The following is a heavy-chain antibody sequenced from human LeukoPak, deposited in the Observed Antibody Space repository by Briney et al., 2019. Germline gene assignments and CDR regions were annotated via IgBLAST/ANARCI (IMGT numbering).Heavy chain of an antibody. CDR1: GGSFSGYY. J-gene: IGHJ5*02. CDR3: ARGRYRGWFDP. Sequence: SETLSLTCAVYGGSFSGYYWSWIRQPPGKGLEWIGEINHSGSTNYNPSLKSRVTVSVDTSKNQFSLKLSSVTAADTAVYYCARGRYRGWFDPWGQGTLVTVSS. D-gene: IGHD1-1*01. CDR2: INHSGST. V-gene: IGHV4-34*01.